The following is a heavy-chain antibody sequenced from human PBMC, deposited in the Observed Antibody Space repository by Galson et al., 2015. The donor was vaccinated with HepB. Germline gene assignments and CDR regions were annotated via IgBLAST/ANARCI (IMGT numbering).Heavy chain of an antibody. J-gene: IGHJ3*02. CDR2: ISYDGSNK. CDR3: AKETKQLVDAFDI. CDR1: GFTFSSYG. Sequence: SLRLSCAASGFTFSSYGMHWVRQAPGKGLEWVAVISYDGSNKYYADSVKGRFTISRDNSKNTLYLQMNSLRAEDTAVYYCAKETKQLVDAFDIWGQGTMVTVSS. V-gene: IGHV3-30*18. D-gene: IGHD6-6*01.